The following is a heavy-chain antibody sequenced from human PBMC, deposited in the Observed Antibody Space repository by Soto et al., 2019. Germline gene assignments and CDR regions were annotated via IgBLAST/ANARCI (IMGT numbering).Heavy chain of an antibody. J-gene: IGHJ6*02. CDR2: IYYSGTTT. CDR1: GGSINHYY. CDR3: AREGLINGSRYYCYGKDV. V-gene: IGHV4-59*12. D-gene: IGHD1-20*01. Sequence: ETLSLTCTVSGGSINHYYWTWIRQPPGKGLEWMGYIYYSGTTTNYNPSLKSRVTLSVDTSKNQFSLKLSSVTAADTAVYYCAREGLINGSRYYCYGKDVSSQGTTDIVSS.